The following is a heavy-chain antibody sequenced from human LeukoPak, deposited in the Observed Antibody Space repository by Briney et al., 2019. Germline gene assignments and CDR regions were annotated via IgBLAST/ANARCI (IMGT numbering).Heavy chain of an antibody. CDR1: GFTFTSSA. Sequence: SVKVSCKASGFTFTSSAMQWVRQARGQRLEWIGWIVVGSGNTNYAQRLQGRVTMTTDTSTSTAYMELRSLRSDDTAVYYCARDYYGSGTETEYWGQGTLVTVSS. CDR3: ARDYYGSGTETEY. V-gene: IGHV1-58*02. CDR2: IVVGSGNT. D-gene: IGHD3-10*01. J-gene: IGHJ4*02.